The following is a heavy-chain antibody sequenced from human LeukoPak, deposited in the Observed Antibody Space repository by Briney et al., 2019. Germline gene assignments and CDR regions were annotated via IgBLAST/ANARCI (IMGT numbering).Heavy chain of an antibody. Sequence: PSETLSLPCTVSGGSISSSSYYWGWIRQPPGKGLEWIGSIYYSGSTYYNPSLKSRVTISVDTSKNQFSLKLSSVTAADTAVYYCATPGEYCSSTSCLYYYYYYMDVWGKGTTVTVSS. D-gene: IGHD2-2*01. V-gene: IGHV4-39*01. J-gene: IGHJ6*03. CDR1: GGSISSSSYY. CDR3: ATPGEYCSSTSCLYYYYYYMDV. CDR2: IYYSGST.